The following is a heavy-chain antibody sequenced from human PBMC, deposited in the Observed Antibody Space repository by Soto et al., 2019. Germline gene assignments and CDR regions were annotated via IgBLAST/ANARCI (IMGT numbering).Heavy chain of an antibody. CDR2: SFSSGGT. CDR1: GFTVSSNY. V-gene: IGHV3-53*01. D-gene: IGHD3-9*01. J-gene: IGHJ4*02. Sequence: GGSLRLSCAASGFTVSSNYMSWVRQAPGKGLEWVAESFSSGGTQYADSVKGRFTISRDNSRNTVFLQMNGLRVEDTVLYYCARDREPDGIWTFDSWGQGALVTVSS. CDR3: ARDREPDGIWTFDS.